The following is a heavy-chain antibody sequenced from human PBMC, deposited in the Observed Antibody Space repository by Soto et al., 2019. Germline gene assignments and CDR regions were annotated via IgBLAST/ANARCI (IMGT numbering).Heavy chain of an antibody. CDR3: ARGRRIVVVPAAPVKFDY. Sequence: QVQLQQWGAGLLKPSETLSLTCAVYGGSFSGYYWSWIRQPPGKGLEWIGEINHSGSTNYNPSLKSRVTISVDTSKTQSSLKLSSVTAADTAVYYCARGRRIVVVPAAPVKFDYWGQGTLVTVSS. J-gene: IGHJ4*02. CDR1: GGSFSGYY. D-gene: IGHD2-2*01. V-gene: IGHV4-34*01. CDR2: INHSGST.